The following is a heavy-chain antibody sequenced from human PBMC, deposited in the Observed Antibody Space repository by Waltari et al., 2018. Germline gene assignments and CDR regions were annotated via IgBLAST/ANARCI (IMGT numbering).Heavy chain of an antibody. CDR2: MNPNSGNT. CDR1: GYTFTSYD. CDR3: ARVGYCSGGSCYPWDY. V-gene: IGHV1-8*01. J-gene: IGHJ4*02. Sequence: QVLLVQSGAEVKKPGASVKVSCKASGYTFTSYDINWVRQATGQGLEWMGWMNPNSGNTGYAQKFQGRVTMTRNTSISTAYMELSSLRSEDTAVYYCARVGYCSGGSCYPWDYWGQGTLVTVSS. D-gene: IGHD2-15*01.